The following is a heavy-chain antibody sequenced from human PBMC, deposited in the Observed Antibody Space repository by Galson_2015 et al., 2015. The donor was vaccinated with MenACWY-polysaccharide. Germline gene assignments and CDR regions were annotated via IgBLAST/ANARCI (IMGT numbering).Heavy chain of an antibody. CDR2: VYASGST. Sequence: ETLSLTCTVSGASISNYYWTWIRQPAGTGLEWIGRVYASGSTNSNPSLKSRLTMSVDTAKNQFSLGLSSVTAADTAIYYCARVRGGQWRRYSMDVWGQGTTVTVSS. J-gene: IGHJ6*02. CDR1: GASISNYY. V-gene: IGHV4-4*07. CDR3: ARVRGGQWRRYSMDV. D-gene: IGHD6-19*01.